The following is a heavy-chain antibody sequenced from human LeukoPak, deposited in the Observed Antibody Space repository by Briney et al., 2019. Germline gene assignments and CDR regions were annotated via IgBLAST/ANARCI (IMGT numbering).Heavy chain of an antibody. CDR2: IYYSGST. Sequence: SETPSLTCTVSGGSISSGGYYWSWIRQHPGKGLEWIGYIYYSGSTNYNPSLKSRVTISVDTSKNQLSLKLSSVTAADTAVYYCARHQAAAGPYYFDYWGQGTLVTVSS. CDR1: GGSISSGGYY. D-gene: IGHD6-13*01. CDR3: ARHQAAAGPYYFDY. V-gene: IGHV4-61*08. J-gene: IGHJ4*02.